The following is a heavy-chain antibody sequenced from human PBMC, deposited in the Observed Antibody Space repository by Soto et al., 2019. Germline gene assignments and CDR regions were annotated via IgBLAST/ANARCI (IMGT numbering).Heavy chain of an antibody. CDR3: ARGRGAYSSHPGYYYYGMDV. V-gene: IGHV1-69*13. CDR1: GGTFSSYA. Sequence: ASVKVSCKASGGTFSSYAISWVRQAPGQGLEWMGGIIPIFGTANYAQKFQGRVTITADESTSTAYMELSSLRSEDTAVYYCARGRGAYSSHPGYYYYGMDVWAKGPRSPSP. CDR2: IIPIFGTA. J-gene: IGHJ6*02. D-gene: IGHD6-13*01.